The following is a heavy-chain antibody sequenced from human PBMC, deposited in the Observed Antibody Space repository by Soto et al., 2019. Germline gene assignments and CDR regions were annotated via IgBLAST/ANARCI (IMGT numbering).Heavy chain of an antibody. CDR3: AREKTGYSSGWYGY. J-gene: IGHJ4*02. CDR2: ISYDGSNK. D-gene: IGHD6-19*01. V-gene: IGHV3-30-3*01. Sequence: PGGALRLSCGASGFTFISYAMHWVRQAPGKGLEWVAVISYDGSNKYYADSVKGRFTISRDNSKNTLYLQMNSLRAEDTAVYYCAREKTGYSSGWYGYWGQGTLVTVSS. CDR1: GFTFISYA.